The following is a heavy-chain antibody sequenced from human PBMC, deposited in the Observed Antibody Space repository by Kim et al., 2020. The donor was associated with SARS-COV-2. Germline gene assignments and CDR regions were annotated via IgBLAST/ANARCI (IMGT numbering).Heavy chain of an antibody. CDR2: INAGNGNT. J-gene: IGHJ4*02. Sequence: ASVKVSCKASGYTFTSYAMHWVRQAPGQRLEWMGWINAGNGNTKYSQKFQGRVTITRDTSASTAYMELSSLRSEDTAVYYCARDVTTRLGELSVISPFGYWGQGTLVTVSS. CDR1: GYTFTSYA. V-gene: IGHV1-3*01. CDR3: ARDVTTRLGELSVISPFGY. D-gene: IGHD3-16*02.